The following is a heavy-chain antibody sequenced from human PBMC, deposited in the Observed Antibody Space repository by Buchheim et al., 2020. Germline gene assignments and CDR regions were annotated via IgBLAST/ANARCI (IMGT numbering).Heavy chain of an antibody. D-gene: IGHD3-22*01. CDR1: GFTLSSYW. V-gene: IGHV3-74*01. J-gene: IGHJ3*02. CDR2: ISDDRRTI. Sequence: EVQLVESGGDLVQPGGSLRLSCAASGFTLSSYWMHWVRQAPGTGLVWVLRISDDRRTITYADSVKGRFTISRDNAKNPLHLQMNSLRAEDTAVYYCARVKNYYDSSGYMGWSFDIWGQGT. CDR3: ARVKNYYDSSGYMGWSFDI.